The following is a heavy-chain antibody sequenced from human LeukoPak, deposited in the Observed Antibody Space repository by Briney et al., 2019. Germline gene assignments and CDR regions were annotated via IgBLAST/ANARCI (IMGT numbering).Heavy chain of an antibody. CDR3: AREGPYCSSTSCYLEGMDV. CDR2: INHSGST. Sequence: SETLSLTCAVYGGSFSGYYWSWIRQPPGKGLGWIGEINHSGSTNYNPSLKSRVTISVDTSKNQFSLKLSSVTAADTAVYYCAREGPYCSSTSCYLEGMDVWGKGTTVTVSS. D-gene: IGHD2-2*01. V-gene: IGHV4-34*01. J-gene: IGHJ6*04. CDR1: GGSFSGYY.